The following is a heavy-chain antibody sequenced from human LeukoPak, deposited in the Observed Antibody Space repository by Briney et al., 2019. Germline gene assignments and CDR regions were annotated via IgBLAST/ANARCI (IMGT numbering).Heavy chain of an antibody. CDR1: GFTFSDYY. D-gene: IGHD2-8*01. CDR2: ISSSGSTI. J-gene: IGHJ3*02. Sequence: GGSLRLSCADSGFTFSDYYMSWIRQAPGKGLEWVSYISSSGSTIYYADSVKGRFTISRDNAKNSLYLQMNSLRAEDTAVYYCARDGDPPYGVRGAFDIWGQGTMVTVSS. CDR3: ARDGDPPYGVRGAFDI. V-gene: IGHV3-11*01.